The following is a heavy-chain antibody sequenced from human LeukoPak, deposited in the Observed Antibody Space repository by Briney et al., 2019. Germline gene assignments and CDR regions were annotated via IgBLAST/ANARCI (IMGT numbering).Heavy chain of an antibody. CDR1: GFTFSDYY. CDR3: ARVLSPWFSYYYGMDV. V-gene: IGHV3-11*01. D-gene: IGHD3-10*01. J-gene: IGHJ6*02. CDR2: ISSSCSTI. Sequence: PGGSLRLSCAASGFTFSDYYMSWIRQAPGKGLEGVSYISSSCSTIYYADSVKGRFTISRDNAKNSLYLQMNSLRAEDTAVYYCARVLSPWFSYYYGMDVWGQGTTVTVSS.